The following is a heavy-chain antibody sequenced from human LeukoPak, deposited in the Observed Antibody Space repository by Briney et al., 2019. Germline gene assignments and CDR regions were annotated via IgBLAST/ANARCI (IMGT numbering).Heavy chain of an antibody. CDR3: ATMREQQLVRGDWFDP. J-gene: IGHJ5*02. CDR1: GYRFTNYW. D-gene: IGHD6-13*01. CDR2: INPSDSYT. Sequence: GESPKISCKGSGYRFTNYWISWVRQMPGKGLEWMGRINPSDSYTNYSPSFQGHVTISADTSISTAYLQWSSLKASDTAMYYCATMREQQLVRGDWFDPWGQGTLVTVSS. V-gene: IGHV5-10-1*01.